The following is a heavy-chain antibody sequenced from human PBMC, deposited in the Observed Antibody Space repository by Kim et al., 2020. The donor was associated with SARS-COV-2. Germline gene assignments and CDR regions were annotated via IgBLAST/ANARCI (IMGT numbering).Heavy chain of an antibody. CDR2: VSGSGGSA. Sequence: GGSLRLSCAASTLTYTRYVMTWVRQAPGKGLEWVSSVSGSGGSAYYADSVKGRFTSSRDNSKSTLYLQMNSLTAEDTAVYYCVGSTDWYGAFDSWGPGTL. D-gene: IGHD3-9*01. J-gene: IGHJ4*02. CDR1: TLTYTRYV. CDR3: VGSTDWYGAFDS. V-gene: IGHV3-23*01.